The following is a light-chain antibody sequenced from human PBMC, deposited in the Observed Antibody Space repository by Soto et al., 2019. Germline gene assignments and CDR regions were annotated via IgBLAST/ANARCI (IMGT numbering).Light chain of an antibody. CDR3: RLYTRSNSVV. Sequence: QSVLTQPASVSGSTGQSITISCTGTSSDIGTYIYVSWYLQHPGTAPTLLIYGVGNGPSGVSNRFSGSKSGNRAGMTVSGLQAVDESDCYCRLYTRSNSVVFSRGTKLTVL. CDR2: GVG. V-gene: IGLV2-14*01. J-gene: IGLJ2*01. CDR1: SSDIGTYIY.